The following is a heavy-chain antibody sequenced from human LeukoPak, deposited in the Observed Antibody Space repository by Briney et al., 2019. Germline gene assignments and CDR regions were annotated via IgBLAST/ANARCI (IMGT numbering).Heavy chain of an antibody. V-gene: IGHV3-73*01. CDR1: GFTFRSSA. CDR2: IRSKANSYAT. CDR3: SASLKTYCSGGKCHSDYYYYGMDV. Sequence: GGSLRLSCAASGFTFRSSAIHWVRQASGKGLEWVGRIRSKANSYATAYAASVEGRFTISRDDSKNTAFLQMNALKIEDSAVYYCSASLKTYCSGGKCHSDYYYYGMDVWGQGTTVTVSS. D-gene: IGHD2-15*01. J-gene: IGHJ6*02.